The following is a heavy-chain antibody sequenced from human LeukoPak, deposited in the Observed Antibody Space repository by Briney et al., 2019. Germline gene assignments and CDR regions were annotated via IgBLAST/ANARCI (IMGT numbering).Heavy chain of an antibody. Sequence: GGSLRLSCAASGFTFRSYGFQWVRQAPGKGLEWVAVIWYDGRNKYYADSVKGRFTFSRDNSKNTVYLEMNSLRAEDTAVYYCTRAGQGSVLDYWGQGTLVTVSS. V-gene: IGHV3-33*01. CDR2: IWYDGRNK. CDR1: GFTFRSYG. J-gene: IGHJ4*02. D-gene: IGHD2-15*01. CDR3: TRAGQGSVLDY.